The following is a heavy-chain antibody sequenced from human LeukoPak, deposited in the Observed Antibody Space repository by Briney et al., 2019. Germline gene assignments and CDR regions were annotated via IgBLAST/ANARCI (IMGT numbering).Heavy chain of an antibody. D-gene: IGHD2/OR15-2a*01. CDR1: GGSISSYY. J-gene: IGHJ4*02. CDR2: ISDIGSI. CDR3: AGHHPRNTVDF. Sequence: SQTLSLTCTVSGGSISSYYWSWIRQPPRKGLEWIAYISDIGSINYNPCLKSRVTISLDTCKNQFSLKLSSVTAADTAVYYCAGHHPRNTVDFWGQGNLVTVSS. V-gene: IGHV4-59*08.